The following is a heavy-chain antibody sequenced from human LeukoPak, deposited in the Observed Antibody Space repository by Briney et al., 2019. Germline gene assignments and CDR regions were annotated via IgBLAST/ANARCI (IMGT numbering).Heavy chain of an antibody. D-gene: IGHD6-6*01. CDR2: ISAYNGNT. V-gene: IGHV1-18*04. CDR3: ARSLALVRFDY. J-gene: IGHJ4*02. CDR1: GYTFTGYY. Sequence: ASVKVSCKASGYTFTGYYMHWVRQAPGQGLEWMGWISAYNGNTNYAQKLQGRVTMTTDTSTSTAYMELRSLRSDDTAVYYCARSLALVRFDYWGQGTLVTVSS.